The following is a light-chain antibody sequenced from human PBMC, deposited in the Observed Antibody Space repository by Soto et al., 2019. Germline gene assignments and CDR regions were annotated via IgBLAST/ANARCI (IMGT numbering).Light chain of an antibody. CDR1: QSVRSNY. CDR2: GAS. V-gene: IGKV3-20*01. CDR3: QQYDTPPPLT. J-gene: IGKJ4*01. Sequence: EIVLTQSPGTLSLSPGDRATLSCRASQSVRSNYLAWYQQKPGQAPRLLLYGASSRATGIPDRFSGSGSGTDFTLTISRLEPEDFAVYYCQQYDTPPPLTFGGGTKVEIK.